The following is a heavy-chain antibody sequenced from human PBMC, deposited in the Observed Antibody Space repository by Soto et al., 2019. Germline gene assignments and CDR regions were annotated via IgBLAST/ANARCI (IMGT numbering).Heavy chain of an antibody. CDR3: ASDGIFGVVSYNWFDP. Sequence: ASVKVSCKASGYTFISYYMHWVRQAPGQGLEWMGIINPSGGSTSYAQKFQGRVTMTRDTSTSTVYMELSSLRSEDTAVYYCASDGIFGVVSYNWFDPWGQGTLVTAPQ. CDR2: INPSGGST. D-gene: IGHD3-3*01. CDR1: GYTFISYY. J-gene: IGHJ5*02. V-gene: IGHV1-46*01.